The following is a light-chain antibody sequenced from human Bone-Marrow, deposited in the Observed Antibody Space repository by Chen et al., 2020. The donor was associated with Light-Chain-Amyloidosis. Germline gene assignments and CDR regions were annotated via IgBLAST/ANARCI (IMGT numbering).Light chain of an antibody. CDR3: QVWDRSGDRPV. J-gene: IGLJ3*02. CDR2: DDS. V-gene: IGLV3-21*02. CDR1: NIGSTS. Sequence: SYVLTQPSSVSVAPGQTATIACGGNNIGSTSVHWYQQTPGQAPLLVVYDDSDRPSGIPERLCGANSGNTATLTSCRVEAGDEADYYCQVWDRSGDRPVFGGGTKLTVL.